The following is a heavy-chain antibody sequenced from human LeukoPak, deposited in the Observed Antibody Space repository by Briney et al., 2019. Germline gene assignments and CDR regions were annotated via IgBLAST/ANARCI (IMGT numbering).Heavy chain of an antibody. D-gene: IGHD2-8*01. J-gene: IGHJ4*02. CDR1: GYTFTSYG. CDR2: ISAYNGNT. CDR3: ARSPLNVYCTNGVCPLDY. Sequence: ASVKVSCKASGYTFTSYGISWVRQAPGQGLEWMGWISAYNGNTNYAQKLQGRVTMTTDTSTSTAYMELRSLRSEDTAVYYCARSPLNVYCTNGVCPLDYWGQGTLVTVSS. V-gene: IGHV1-18*01.